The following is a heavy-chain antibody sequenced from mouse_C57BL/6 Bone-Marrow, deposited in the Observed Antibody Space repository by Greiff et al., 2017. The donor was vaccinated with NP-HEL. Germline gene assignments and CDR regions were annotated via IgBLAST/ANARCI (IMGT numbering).Heavy chain of an antibody. D-gene: IGHD2-10*01. CDR1: GFSFNTYA. J-gene: IGHJ2*01. CDR2: IRSKSNNYAT. V-gene: IGHV10-1*01. CDR3: VRSYYGNYGYFDY. Sequence: EVQLQQSGGGLVQPKGSLKLSCAASGFSFNTYAMNWVRQAPGKGLEWVARIRSKSNNYATYYADSVKDRFTISRDDSESMLYLQMNNLKTEDTAMYYCVRSYYGNYGYFDYWSQGTTLTVSS.